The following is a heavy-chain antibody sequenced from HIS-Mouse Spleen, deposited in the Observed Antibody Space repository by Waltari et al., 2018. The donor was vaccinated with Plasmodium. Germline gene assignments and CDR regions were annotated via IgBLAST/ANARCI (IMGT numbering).Heavy chain of an antibody. D-gene: IGHD4-4*01. CDR2: IYFRGST. V-gene: IGHV4-39*01. Sequence: QLQLQESGPGLVKPSETLSLPCTVPGGSRRRRSYYWGWFSPPPGKGLEWIGSIYFRGSTYYNPSLKSRVTISVDTSKNQFSLKLSSVTAADTAVYYCASLPRVEEVTTPFYYYYYGMDVWGQGTTVTVSS. CDR3: ASLPRVEEVTTPFYYYYYGMDV. CDR1: GGSRRRRSYY. J-gene: IGHJ6*02.